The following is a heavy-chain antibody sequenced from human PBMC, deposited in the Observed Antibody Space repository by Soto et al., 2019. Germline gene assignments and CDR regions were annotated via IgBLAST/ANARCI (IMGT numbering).Heavy chain of an antibody. J-gene: IGHJ4*02. D-gene: IGHD6-13*01. CDR3: ARGPRALGFSSSWYNYFDY. CDR2: IWYDGSNK. CDR1: GFTFSSYG. Sequence: QVQLVESGGGVVQPGRSLRLSCAASGFTFSSYGMHWVRQAPGKGLEWVAVIWYDGSNKYYADSVKGRFTISRDNSKNTLYLQMNSLRAEDTAVYYCARGPRALGFSSSWYNYFDYWGQGTLVTVSS. V-gene: IGHV3-33*01.